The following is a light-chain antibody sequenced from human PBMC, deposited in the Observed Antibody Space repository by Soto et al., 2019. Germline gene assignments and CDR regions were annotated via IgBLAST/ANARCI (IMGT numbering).Light chain of an antibody. Sequence: QPVLTQPASVSESPGQSITISCTGTSSDVGNYNYVSWYQQHPGKAPKLMIYHVTSRPSGVSDRFSGSKSGNTASLTISGLQTDDEADYYCSSFTTRATWVFGGGTKLTVL. J-gene: IGLJ3*02. V-gene: IGLV2-14*03. CDR3: SSFTTRATWV. CDR1: SSDVGNYNY. CDR2: HVT.